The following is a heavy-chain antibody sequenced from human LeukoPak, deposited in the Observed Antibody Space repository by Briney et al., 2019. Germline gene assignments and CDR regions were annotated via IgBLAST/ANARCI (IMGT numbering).Heavy chain of an antibody. CDR3: AKDTGGNGAYFYAMDV. D-gene: IGHD4-23*01. CDR2: INWNSDTK. J-gene: IGHJ6*02. CDR1: GFAFHNYA. Sequence: GGSLRLSCVGSGFAFHNYAMHWVRRPPGKGLEWVSAINWNSDTKAYADSVKGRFTISRDRARNSLYLQMDSLRPEDAALYYCAKDTGGNGAYFYAMDVWGQGTSVTVSS. V-gene: IGHV3-9*01.